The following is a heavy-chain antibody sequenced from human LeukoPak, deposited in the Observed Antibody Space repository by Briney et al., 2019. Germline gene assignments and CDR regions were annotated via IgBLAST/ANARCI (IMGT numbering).Heavy chain of an antibody. CDR2: IYYSGTT. CDR3: ATYMTRDQYLDY. CDR1: GGSISSYY. V-gene: IGHV4-59*04. Sequence: PSETLSLTCTVSGGSISSYYWSWIRQPPGKGLEWIGFIYYSGTTYYNPSLKSRITISIDTSKNQFSLKLSSVTAADTAVYYCATYMTRDQYLDYWGQGTLVTVSS. D-gene: IGHD4-11*01. J-gene: IGHJ4*02.